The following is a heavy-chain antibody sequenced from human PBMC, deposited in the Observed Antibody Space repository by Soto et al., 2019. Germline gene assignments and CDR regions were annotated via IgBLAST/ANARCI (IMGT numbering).Heavy chain of an antibody. Sequence: QVHLVQSGAEVKKPGASVKVSCKASGYTFTSYGITWVRQAPGQGLEWMGWISAHNGNTDYAQKLQGRVIVTRDPSTSTAYMELRSLRSDDTAVYYCARGRYGDYCGQGALVTVSS. D-gene: IGHD1-1*01. CDR2: ISAHNGNT. V-gene: IGHV1-18*01. CDR1: GYTFTSYG. J-gene: IGHJ4*02. CDR3: ARGRYGDY.